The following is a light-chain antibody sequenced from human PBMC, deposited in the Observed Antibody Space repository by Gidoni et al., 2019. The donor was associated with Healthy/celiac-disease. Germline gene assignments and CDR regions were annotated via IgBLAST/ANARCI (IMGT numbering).Light chain of an antibody. Sequence: DIQMTQSPSTLSASVGDRVTITCRASQSIDTWLAWYQPKPGKAPKLLIYKASILESGVPSRFSGSGSGTEFTLTIRSLQPDAFATHYCQQYNSYFWTFGQGTKVEI. J-gene: IGKJ1*01. V-gene: IGKV1-5*03. CDR1: QSIDTW. CDR3: QQYNSYFWT. CDR2: KAS.